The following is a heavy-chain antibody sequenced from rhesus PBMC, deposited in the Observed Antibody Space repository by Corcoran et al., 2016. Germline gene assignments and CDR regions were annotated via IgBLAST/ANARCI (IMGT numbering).Heavy chain of an antibody. V-gene: IGHV4-169*01. D-gene: IGHD5-24*01. CDR3: ARRRLDIDY. CDR1: GGSISSSY. J-gene: IGHJ4*01. CDR2: IYGSGSST. Sequence: QLQLQESGPGLVKPSETLSVTCAVSGGSISSSYWSWIRQAPGKGLEWIGYIYGSGSSTNYNPSPKSRVTLSVDTSKNQLSLKLSSVTTADTAVYYCARRRLDIDYWGQGVLVTVSS.